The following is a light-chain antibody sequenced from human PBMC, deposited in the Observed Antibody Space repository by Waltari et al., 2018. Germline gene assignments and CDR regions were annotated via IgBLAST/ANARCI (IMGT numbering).Light chain of an antibody. CDR1: QRVSVY. V-gene: IGKV3-11*01. CDR2: YAT. J-gene: IGKJ1*01. CDR3: QQRTDRPPVT. Sequence: EVVLTQSPATLSLSPGERATLSCRASQRVSVYLAWYQQKPGQPPSLLIYYATDRATGVPAGFSGSGSGTDVTRTISSREPEDFAAYYCQQRTDRPPVTFGQGTRVEMK.